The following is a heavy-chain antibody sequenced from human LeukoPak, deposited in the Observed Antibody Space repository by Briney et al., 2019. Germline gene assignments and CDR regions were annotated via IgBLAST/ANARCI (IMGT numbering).Heavy chain of an antibody. J-gene: IGHJ4*02. D-gene: IGHD6-13*01. CDR2: IYSGGST. CDR3: AREGIAAAFDY. V-gene: IGHV3-53*01. CDR1: GFTVSSNY. Sequence: PGGSLRLSCAASGFTVSSNYMSWVRQAPGKGLEWVSVIYSGGSTNYADSVKGRFTISRDNSKNTLYLQMNSLSAEDTAVYYCAREGIAAAFDYWGQGTLVTVSS.